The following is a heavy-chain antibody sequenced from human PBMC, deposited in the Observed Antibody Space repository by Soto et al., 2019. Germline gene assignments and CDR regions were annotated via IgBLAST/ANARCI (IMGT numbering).Heavy chain of an antibody. CDR2: IYWDDNK. D-gene: IGHD2-21*02. J-gene: IGHJ5*02. CDR1: GFSLSTSGVG. V-gene: IGHV2-5*02. CDR3: AHRGSAVLTHHPVFER. Sequence: SGPTLVNPTQTLTLTCTFSGFSLSTSGVGVGWIRQPPGKALEWLALIYWDDNKRYSPSLKSRLTITKDTSKNQVVLTMTNMDPVDTATYYCAHRGSAVLTHHPVFERWGQGRLVTVSS.